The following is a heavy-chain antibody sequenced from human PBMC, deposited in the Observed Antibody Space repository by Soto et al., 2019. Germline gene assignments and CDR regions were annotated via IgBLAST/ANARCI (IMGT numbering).Heavy chain of an antibody. D-gene: IGHD1-26*01. CDR1: GFTFSSYA. Sequence: GGSLRLSCAASGFTFSSYAMSWVRQAPGKGLEWVSAISGSGGSTYYADSVKGRFTISRDNSKNTLYLQMNSLRAEDTAVYYCAKARGIVGATNNYGYYGMDVWGQGTTVTVSS. CDR2: ISGSGGST. V-gene: IGHV3-23*01. J-gene: IGHJ6*02. CDR3: AKARGIVGATNNYGYYGMDV.